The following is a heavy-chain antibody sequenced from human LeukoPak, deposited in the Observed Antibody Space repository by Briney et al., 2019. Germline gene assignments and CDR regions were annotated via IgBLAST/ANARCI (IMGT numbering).Heavy chain of an antibody. V-gene: IGHV3-48*03. J-gene: IGHJ4*02. CDR2: ISSSGSTI. Sequence: GGSLRLSCAASGFTFSSYEMNWVRQAPGKGLEWVSYISSSGSTIYYADSVKGRFTISRDNAKNSLYLQMNSLRVEDTALYYCASLNYGQVWGSPHYYFDYWGQGILVTVSS. CDR3: ASLNYGQVWGSPHYYFDY. D-gene: IGHD3-16*01. CDR1: GFTFSSYE.